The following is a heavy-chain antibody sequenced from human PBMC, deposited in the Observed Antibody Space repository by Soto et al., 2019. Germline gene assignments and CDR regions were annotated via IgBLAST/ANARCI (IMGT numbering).Heavy chain of an antibody. J-gene: IGHJ5*02. V-gene: IGHV1-18*01. Sequence: ASVKVSCKASGYTFTSYGISWVRQAPGQGLEWMGWISAYNGNTNYAQKLQGRVTMTTDTSTSTAYMELRSLRSDDTAVYYCARVSSYYGSGSYYNPLMWFDPWGQGTLVTVPQ. D-gene: IGHD3-10*01. CDR2: ISAYNGNT. CDR3: ARVSSYYGSGSYYNPLMWFDP. CDR1: GYTFTSYG.